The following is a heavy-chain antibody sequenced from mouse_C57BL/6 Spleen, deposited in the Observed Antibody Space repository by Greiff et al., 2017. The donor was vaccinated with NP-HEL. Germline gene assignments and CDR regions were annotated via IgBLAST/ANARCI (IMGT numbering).Heavy chain of an antibody. D-gene: IGHD1-1*02. CDR1: GYSFTGYF. CDR3: ARGGYDDVAWFAY. V-gene: IGHV1-20*01. Sequence: VQLKQSGPELVKPGDSVKISCKASGYSFTGYFMNWVMQSHGKSLEWIGRINPYNGDTFYNQKFKGKATLTVDKSSSTADMELRSLTSEDSAVYYVARGGYDDVAWFAYWGQGTLVTVSA. J-gene: IGHJ3*01. CDR2: INPYNGDT.